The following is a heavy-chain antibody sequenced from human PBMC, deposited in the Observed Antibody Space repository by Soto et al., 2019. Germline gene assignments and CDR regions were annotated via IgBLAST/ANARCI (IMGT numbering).Heavy chain of an antibody. CDR3: HGYGY. J-gene: IGHJ4*02. D-gene: IGHD5-12*01. CDR2: IYSGGTI. V-gene: IGHV3-53*01. Sequence: EVQVVESGGGLVQPGGPLRLSCAVSGFTVTINYMSWVRQAPGKGLEWVSVIYSGGTIYYADSVKGRFTISRDTSKNTLYLKINSLRGDDTAVYYCHGYGYWGQGTLVTVSS. CDR1: GFTVTINY.